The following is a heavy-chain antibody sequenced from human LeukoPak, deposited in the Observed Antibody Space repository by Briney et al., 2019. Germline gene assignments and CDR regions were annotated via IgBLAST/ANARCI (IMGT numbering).Heavy chain of an antibody. CDR3: AKGGEWRKPSWFDP. Sequence: EASVKVSCKSSGYTFTSYYMHWVRLAPGQGLGWMGWINPNSGGTNYAQKFQGRVTMTRDTSISTAYMELSRLRSDDTAEYYCAKGGEWRKPSWFDPWGQGTLVTVSS. J-gene: IGHJ5*02. CDR2: INPNSGGT. CDR1: GYTFTSYY. V-gene: IGHV1-2*02. D-gene: IGHD3-10*01.